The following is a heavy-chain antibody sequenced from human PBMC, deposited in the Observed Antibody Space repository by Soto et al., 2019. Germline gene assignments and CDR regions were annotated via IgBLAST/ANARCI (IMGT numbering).Heavy chain of an antibody. Sequence: PSETLSLTCAVSGGSISSGGAYYWSWIRQSPGKGLEWIGYIHYSGSTYYNSSLKSRVTMSVDTSKNQFSLKVSSVTAADTAVYYCARSPRGLGNFDYWGQGTLVTVS. D-gene: IGHD3-10*01. CDR3: ARSPRGLGNFDY. J-gene: IGHJ4*02. CDR2: IHYSGST. CDR1: GGSISSGGAYY. V-gene: IGHV4-30-4*08.